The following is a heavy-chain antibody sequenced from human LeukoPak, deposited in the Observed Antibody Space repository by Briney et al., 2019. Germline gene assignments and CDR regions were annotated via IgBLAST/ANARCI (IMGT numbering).Heavy chain of an antibody. J-gene: IGHJ4*02. CDR1: GYTFTGYY. CDR2: INPNSGGT. CDR3: ARGIVGATSGFDY. Sequence: ASVKVSCKASGYTFTGYYMHWVRQAPGQGLEWMGWINPNSGGTNYAQKFQGRVTMTRDTSISTAYMELSSLRSEDTAVYYCARGIVGATSGFDYWGQGTLVTVSS. V-gene: IGHV1-2*02. D-gene: IGHD1-26*01.